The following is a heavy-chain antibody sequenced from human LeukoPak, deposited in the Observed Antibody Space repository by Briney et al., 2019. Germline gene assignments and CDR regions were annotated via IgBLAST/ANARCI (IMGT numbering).Heavy chain of an antibody. V-gene: IGHV1-69*13. J-gene: IGHJ4*02. D-gene: IGHD1-26*01. CDR2: IIPIFGTA. CDR3: AREVGGNFDY. Sequence: SVKVSCKASGGTFISYAISWVRQAPGQGLEWMGGIIPIFGTADYAQKFQGRVTITADESTSTAYMELSSLRSEDTAVYYCAREVGGNFDYWGQGTLVTVSS. CDR1: GGTFISYA.